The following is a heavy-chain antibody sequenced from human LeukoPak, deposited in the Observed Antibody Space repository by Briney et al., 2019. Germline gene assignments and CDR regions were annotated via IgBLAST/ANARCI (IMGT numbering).Heavy chain of an antibody. J-gene: IGHJ5*02. CDR3: ARDHCSSTSCYVNWFDP. D-gene: IGHD2-2*01. V-gene: IGHV3-74*01. Sequence: QSGGSLRLSCAASGFTFSSYWMHWVRQAPGKGLVWVSRINSDGNSTSYADSVKGRFTISRDNAKNTLYPQMNSLRAEDTAVYYCARDHCSSTSCYVNWFDPWAREPWSPSPQ. CDR1: GFTFSSYW. CDR2: INSDGNST.